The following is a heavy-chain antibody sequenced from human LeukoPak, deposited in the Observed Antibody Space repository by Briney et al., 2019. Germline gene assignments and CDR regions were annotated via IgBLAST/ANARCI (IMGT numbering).Heavy chain of an antibody. CDR3: ARGGYYYDSSGYDLHY. Sequence: SETLSLTCAVYGGSFSGYYWSWIRQPPGKGLEWIGEINHSGSTNYNPSLKSRVTISVDTSKNQFSLKLSSVTAADTAVYYCARGGYYYDSSGYDLHYWGQGTLVTVSS. J-gene: IGHJ4*02. V-gene: IGHV4-34*01. CDR1: GGSFSGYY. CDR2: INHSGST. D-gene: IGHD3-22*01.